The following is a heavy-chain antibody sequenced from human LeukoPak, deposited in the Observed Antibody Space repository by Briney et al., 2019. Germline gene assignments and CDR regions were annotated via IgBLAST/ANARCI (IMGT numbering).Heavy chain of an antibody. CDR2: ISGDGASA. D-gene: IGHD1-26*01. CDR3: ARAGVGATGPDAFDI. V-gene: IGHV3-23*01. Sequence: GGSLRLSCAASGFTFSNYAMSWVRQAPGKGLEWVSAISGDGASAYYADSVKGRFTISRDNSKSTLYLQMNSLRAEDTAVYYCARAGVGATGPDAFDIWGQGTMVTVSS. J-gene: IGHJ3*02. CDR1: GFTFSNYA.